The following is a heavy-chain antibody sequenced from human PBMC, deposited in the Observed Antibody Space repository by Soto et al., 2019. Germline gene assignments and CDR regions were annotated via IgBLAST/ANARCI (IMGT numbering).Heavy chain of an antibody. CDR2: FDPEDGET. J-gene: IGHJ6*03. CDR1: GYTLTELS. Sequence: ASVKVSCKVSGYTLTELSMHWVRQAPGKGLEWMGGFDPEDGETIYAQKFQGRVAMTEDTSTDTAYMELSSLRSEDTAVYYCATTSVVPAAMEDYYYYYMDVWGKGTTVTVSS. CDR3: ATTSVVPAAMEDYYYYYMDV. V-gene: IGHV1-24*01. D-gene: IGHD2-2*01.